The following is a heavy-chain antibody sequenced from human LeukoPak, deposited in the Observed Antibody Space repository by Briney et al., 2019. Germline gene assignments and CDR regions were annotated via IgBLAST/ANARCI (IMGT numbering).Heavy chain of an antibody. Sequence: GGSLRLSCTASGFSVSSNYMSWVRQAPGKGLEWVSVIYSGGSTYYADSVKGRFTISRDNTKNTLYLQMNSLRAEDTAVYYCAREVPATAMYFDYWGQGTLVTVSS. J-gene: IGHJ4*02. CDR2: IYSGGST. CDR3: AREVPATAMYFDY. CDR1: GFSVSSNY. V-gene: IGHV3-53*01. D-gene: IGHD2-2*01.